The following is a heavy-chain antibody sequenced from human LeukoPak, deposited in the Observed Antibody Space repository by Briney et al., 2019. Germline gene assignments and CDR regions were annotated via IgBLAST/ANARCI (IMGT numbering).Heavy chain of an antibody. D-gene: IGHD4-17*01. CDR2: ISYDGSNK. J-gene: IGHJ4*02. CDR3: AKDKRSYYFDY. CDR1: GFTFSSYG. V-gene: IGHV3-30*18. Sequence: GRSLRLSCAASGFTFSSYGMHWVRQAPGKGLERVAVISYDGSNKYYADSVKGRFTISRDNSKNTLYLQMNSLRAEDTAVYYCAKDKRSYYFDYWGQGTLVTVSS.